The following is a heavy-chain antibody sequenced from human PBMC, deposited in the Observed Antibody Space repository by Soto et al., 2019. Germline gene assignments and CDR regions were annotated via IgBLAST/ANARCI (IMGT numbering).Heavy chain of an antibody. CDR2: ISAYNGNT. J-gene: IGHJ3*02. CDR3: ARDGAGTMIVVVITYDAFDI. Sequence: ASVKVSCKASGYTFTSYGISWVRQAPGQGLEWMGWISAYNGNTKYAQKLQGRGTMTTDTSTSTAYMELRSLRSDDTAVYYCARDGAGTMIVVVITYDAFDIWGQGTMVTVSS. CDR1: GYTFTSYG. D-gene: IGHD3-22*01. V-gene: IGHV1-18*01.